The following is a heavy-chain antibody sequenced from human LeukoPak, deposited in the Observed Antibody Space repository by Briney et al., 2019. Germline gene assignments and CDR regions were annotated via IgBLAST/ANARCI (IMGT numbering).Heavy chain of an antibody. Sequence: GGSLRLSCAASGFTFSSYGMHWVRQAPGKGLEWVAVIWYDGSNKYYADSVKGRFTVSRDNSKNTLYLQMNSLRAEDTAIYYCAKEKDSYGYFDYWGQGTLVTVSS. J-gene: IGHJ4*02. CDR2: IWYDGSNK. CDR1: GFTFSSYG. CDR3: AKEKDSYGYFDY. V-gene: IGHV3-33*06. D-gene: IGHD4-17*01.